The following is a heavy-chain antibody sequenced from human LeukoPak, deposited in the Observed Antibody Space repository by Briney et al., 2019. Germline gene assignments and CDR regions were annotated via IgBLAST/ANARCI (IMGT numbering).Heavy chain of an antibody. CDR2: INWSSDII. J-gene: IGHJ6*02. CDR1: GFVFENYA. D-gene: IGHD3-16*02. CDR3: SKDISAGGLDV. V-gene: IGHV3-9*01. Sequence: LSGRSLRLSCAASGFVFENYAMHWVRQAPGKGLEWVSGINWSSDIILYGDSVRGRFTIFRDNAKNSMYLQMNSLRIEDTALYYCSKDISAGGLDVWGPGTPVTVSS.